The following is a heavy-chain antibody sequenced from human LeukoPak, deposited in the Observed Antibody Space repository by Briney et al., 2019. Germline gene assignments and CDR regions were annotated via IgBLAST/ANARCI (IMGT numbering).Heavy chain of an antibody. CDR2: TSHSDSP. CDR3: ARDFGETSLPNWFDP. Sequence: SETLSLTCSVSGMSITSRHYWGWIRQSPGKGLEWIGSTSHSDSPYYNPSLESRVTISLDTSRNQFSLKLTSVTAADTAVYYCARDFGETSLPNWFDPWGQGTLVIVSS. V-gene: IGHV4-38-2*02. CDR1: GMSITSRHY. J-gene: IGHJ5*02. D-gene: IGHD3-16*01.